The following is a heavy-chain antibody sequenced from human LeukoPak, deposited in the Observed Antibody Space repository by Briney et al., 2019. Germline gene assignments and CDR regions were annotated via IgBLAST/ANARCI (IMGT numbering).Heavy chain of an antibody. CDR3: ARGFSSSSRRYFDL. J-gene: IGHJ2*01. CDR2: ISSSGSTI. V-gene: IGHV3-48*03. Sequence: SGGSLRLSCAASGFIFSNYGMHWVRQAPGKGLEWVSYISSSGSTINYADSVKGRFTISRDNAKNSLYLQMNSLRDEDTAVYYCARGFSSSSRRYFDLWGRGTLVTVSS. CDR1: GFIFSNYG. D-gene: IGHD6-6*01.